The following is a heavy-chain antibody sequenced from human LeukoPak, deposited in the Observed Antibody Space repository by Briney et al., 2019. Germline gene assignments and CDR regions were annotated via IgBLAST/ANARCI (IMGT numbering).Heavy chain of an antibody. CDR1: GFTVSSNY. Sequence: PGGSLRLSCVASGFTVSSNYMSWVRQAPGKGLEWVSVIYSGGSTHYADSVKGRFTISRDNSKNTLYLQMNSLRAEDTAVYYCARGTTGYNYGYLDYWGQGTLVTVSS. D-gene: IGHD5-24*01. J-gene: IGHJ4*02. V-gene: IGHV3-53*01. CDR3: ARGTTGYNYGYLDY. CDR2: IYSGGST.